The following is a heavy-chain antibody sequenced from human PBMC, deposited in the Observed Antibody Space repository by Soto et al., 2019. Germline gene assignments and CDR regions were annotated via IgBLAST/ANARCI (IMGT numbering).Heavy chain of an antibody. V-gene: IGHV1-58*01. J-gene: IGHJ4*02. Sequence: QMQLVQSGPEVKKPGTSVKVSCKASGFTFTSSAVQWVRQARGQRLEWIGWIVGGSGNTNYAQKFQERVTITSDMSKSTAYMELSSLRSEDTAGYYFAAGGSYYTYWVQGTLVTVSS. CDR1: GFTFTSSA. CDR2: IVGGSGNT. CDR3: AAGGSYYTY. D-gene: IGHD1-26*01.